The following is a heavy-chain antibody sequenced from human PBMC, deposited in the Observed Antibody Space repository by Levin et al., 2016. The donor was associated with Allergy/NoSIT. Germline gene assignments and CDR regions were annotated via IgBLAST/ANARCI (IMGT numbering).Heavy chain of an antibody. Sequence: GESLKISCAASGFTFSSYGMHWVRQAPGKGLEWVAVISYDGSNKYYADSVKGRFTISRDNSKNTLYLQMNSLRAEDTAVYYCAKEVSVRGPFYYYYYGMDVWGQGTTVTVSS. CDR1: GFTFSSYG. V-gene: IGHV3-30*18. CDR2: ISYDGSNK. J-gene: IGHJ6*02. CDR3: AKEVSVRGPFYYYYYGMDV. D-gene: IGHD3-10*01.